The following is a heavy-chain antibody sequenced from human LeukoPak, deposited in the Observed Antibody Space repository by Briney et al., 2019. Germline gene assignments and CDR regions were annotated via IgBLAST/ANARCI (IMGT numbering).Heavy chain of an antibody. CDR3: ATAYCSGGSCYPQYFQH. V-gene: IGHV3-66*02. D-gene: IGHD2-15*01. J-gene: IGHJ1*01. CDR2: LYCGGNT. Sequence: GGSLRLSCAASGFPVSSNYMSWVRQAPGKGLEWVSLLYCGGNTYYADSAKGRFTISRDNSKNTLYLQMNSLRAEDTAVYYCATAYCSGGSCYPQYFQHWGQGTLVTVSS. CDR1: GFPVSSNY.